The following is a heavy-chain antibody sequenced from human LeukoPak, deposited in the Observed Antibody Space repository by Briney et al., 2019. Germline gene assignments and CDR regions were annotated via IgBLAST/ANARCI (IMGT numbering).Heavy chain of an antibody. CDR3: VCGYYYYGMDV. CDR2: INHSGST. V-gene: IGHV4-34*01. J-gene: IGHJ6*02. CDR1: GGSFSGYY. Sequence: SETLSLTCAVYGGSFSGYYWSWIRQPPGKGLEWIGEINHSGSTNYNPSLKSRVTISVDTSKSQFSLKLSSVTAADTAVYYCVCGYYYYGMDVWGQGTTVTVSS.